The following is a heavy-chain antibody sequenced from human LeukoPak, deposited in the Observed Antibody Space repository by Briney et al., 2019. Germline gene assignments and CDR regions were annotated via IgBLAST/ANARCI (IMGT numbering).Heavy chain of an antibody. CDR2: IYYSGST. CDR1: GGSISSYY. Sequence: SETLSLTCTVSGGSISSYYWSWIRQPPGKGLEWIGYIYYSGSTNYNPSLKSRVTISVDTSKNQCSLKLSSVTAADTAVYYCARSGHYGSGSYYNDYYYGMDVWGQGTTVTVSS. D-gene: IGHD3-10*01. V-gene: IGHV4-59*01. CDR3: ARSGHYGSGSYYNDYYYGMDV. J-gene: IGHJ6*02.